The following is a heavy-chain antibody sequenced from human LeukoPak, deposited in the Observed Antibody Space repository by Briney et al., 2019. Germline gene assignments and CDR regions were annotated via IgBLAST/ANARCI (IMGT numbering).Heavy chain of an antibody. J-gene: IGHJ6*03. CDR2: INPNSGGT. V-gene: IGHV1-2*02. CDR3: ARERGESPGSGWYLRDRYYYYYYYVDV. CDR1: GYTFTGYY. D-gene: IGHD6-19*01. Sequence: ASVKVSCKASGYTFTGYYMHWVRQAPGQGLEWMGWINPNSGGTNYAQKFQGRVTMTRDTSISTAYMELSRLRSDDTAVYYCARERGESPGSGWYLRDRYYYYYYYVDVWGKGTTVTVSS.